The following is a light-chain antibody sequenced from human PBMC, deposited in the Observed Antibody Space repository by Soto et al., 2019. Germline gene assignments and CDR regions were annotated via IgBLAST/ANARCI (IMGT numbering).Light chain of an antibody. CDR2: GAS. J-gene: IGKJ4*01. Sequence: DILMTQSPASLSVSPGERATLSCRASQSVTTNVAWYQQKSGQPPMLLIYGASTRATGITDRFSGSGSGTEFTLSISSLQSDDSAVYYCQQYNRWPPLTFGGGTQVEIK. V-gene: IGKV3-15*01. CDR1: QSVTTN. CDR3: QQYNRWPPLT.